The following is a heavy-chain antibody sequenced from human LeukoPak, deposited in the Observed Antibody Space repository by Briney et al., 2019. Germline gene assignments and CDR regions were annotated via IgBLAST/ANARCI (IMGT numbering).Heavy chain of an antibody. J-gene: IGHJ4*02. D-gene: IGHD4-17*01. V-gene: IGHV3-64D*09. CDR1: GFTFTNYV. CDR3: AKDGSYGDYGNYFDS. CDR2: ISTNGGSR. Sequence: GGSLRLSCSASGFTFTNYVVHWVRQAPGKGLEYVSAISTNGGSRYYADSVKGRFTISRDNSKNTLYLQMSSLRAEDTAVYYCAKDGSYGDYGNYFDSWGQGTLVTVSS.